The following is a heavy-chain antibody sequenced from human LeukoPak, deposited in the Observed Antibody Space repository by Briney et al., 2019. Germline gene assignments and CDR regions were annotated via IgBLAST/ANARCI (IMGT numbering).Heavy chain of an antibody. D-gene: IGHD6-19*01. CDR1: GYTFTGYY. Sequence: ASVKVSCKASGYTFTGYYMHWVRQAPGQGLEWMGWINPNSGGTNYAQKFQGRVTMTRDMSISTAYMELSRLRSDDTAVYYCARARIAVAGYFDYWGQGTLVTVSS. J-gene: IGHJ4*02. CDR3: ARARIAVAGYFDY. CDR2: INPNSGGT. V-gene: IGHV1-2*02.